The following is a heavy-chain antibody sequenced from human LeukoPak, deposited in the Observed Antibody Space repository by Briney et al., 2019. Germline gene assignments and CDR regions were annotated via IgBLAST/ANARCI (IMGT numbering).Heavy chain of an antibody. V-gene: IGHV4-39*07. D-gene: IGHD4-11*01. Sequence: GSLRLSCAASGFTFSSYSMNWVRQPPGKGLEWIGSIYYSGSTYYNPSLKSRVTISVDTSKNQFSLKLSSVTAADTAVYYCARGKKGYSNYGSYYYMDVWGKGTTVTVSS. J-gene: IGHJ6*03. CDR2: IYYSGST. CDR3: ARGKKGYSNYGSYYYMDV. CDR1: GFTFSSYS.